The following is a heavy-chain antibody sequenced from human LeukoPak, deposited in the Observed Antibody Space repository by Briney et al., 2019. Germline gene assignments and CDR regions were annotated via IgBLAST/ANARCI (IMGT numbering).Heavy chain of an antibody. D-gene: IGHD3-10*01. V-gene: IGHV3-30*18. CDR1: GFTFSSYG. J-gene: IGHJ3*02. Sequence: QPGGSLRLSCAAPGFTFSSYGMHWVRQAPGKGLEWVAVISYDGSNKYYADSVKGRFTISRDNSKNTLYLQINSLRAEDTAVYYCAKGWFGEYDIWGQGTMVTVSS. CDR3: AKGWFGEYDI. CDR2: ISYDGSNK.